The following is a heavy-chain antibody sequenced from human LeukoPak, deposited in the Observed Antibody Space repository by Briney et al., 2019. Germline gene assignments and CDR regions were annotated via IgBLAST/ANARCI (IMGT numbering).Heavy chain of an antibody. D-gene: IGHD2-2*01. CDR1: GGSFGGFY. Sequence: SETLSLTCAAYGGSFGGFYWTWIRQSPDKGLEWIGEINHSGGINYNPSLKSRATISLDTSKNQFSLKLSSVTATDTALYYCASDSRSSISYYWGQGTLVTGSS. CDR2: INHSGGI. CDR3: ASDSRSSISYY. V-gene: IGHV4-34*01. J-gene: IGHJ4*02.